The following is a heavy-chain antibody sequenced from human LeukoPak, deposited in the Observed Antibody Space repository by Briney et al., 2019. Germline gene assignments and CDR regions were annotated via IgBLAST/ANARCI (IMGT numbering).Heavy chain of an antibody. D-gene: IGHD3-22*01. Sequence: PSETLSLTCTVSGGSISSSSYYWGWIRQPPGKGLEWIGSISYSGSTYYNPSLKSRVTISVDTSKNQFSLKLNSVTAADTAVYYCARYFDSSGYPIVNYWGQGTLVTVSS. V-gene: IGHV4-39*01. CDR1: GGSISSSSYY. J-gene: IGHJ4*02. CDR3: ARYFDSSGYPIVNY. CDR2: ISYSGST.